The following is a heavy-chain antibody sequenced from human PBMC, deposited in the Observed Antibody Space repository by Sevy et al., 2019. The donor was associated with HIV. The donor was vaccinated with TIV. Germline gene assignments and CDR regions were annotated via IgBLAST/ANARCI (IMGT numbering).Heavy chain of an antibody. CDR1: GFSFNNAW. Sequence: GGSLRLSCAASGFSFNNAWMNWVRQAPGKGLEWVGHIKRKTDGGTRDYAASVKGRFTISRDDSENTLFLQINSLKTEDTAVYYCTTAHIVAAGDYKYYEMDVWGQGTTVTVSS. CDR3: TTAHIVAAGDYKYYEMDV. V-gene: IGHV3-15*01. CDR2: IKRKTDGGTR. J-gene: IGHJ6*02. D-gene: IGHD6-13*01.